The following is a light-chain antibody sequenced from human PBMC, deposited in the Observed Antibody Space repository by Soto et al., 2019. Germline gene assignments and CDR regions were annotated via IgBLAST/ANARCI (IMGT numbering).Light chain of an antibody. CDR3: QSYDSSLSGYV. CDR2: GNS. V-gene: IGLV1-40*01. J-gene: IGLJ1*01. CDR1: SSNIGAGYY. Sequence: QSVLTQPPSGSGAPGQRVTISCTGSSSNIGAGYYVHWYQQLPGTAPKLLIYGNSNRPSGVPDRFSGSKSGTSASLAITGLQAEDEADYYCQSYDSSLSGYVFGTGTKLTVL.